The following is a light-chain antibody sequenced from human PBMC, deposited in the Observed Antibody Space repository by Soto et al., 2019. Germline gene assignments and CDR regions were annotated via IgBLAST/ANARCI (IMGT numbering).Light chain of an antibody. CDR2: LEGSGSY. V-gene: IGLV4-60*02. J-gene: IGLJ3*02. CDR1: SGHSSYI. CDR3: ETWGSNTWV. Sequence: QLVLTQSSSASASLGSSVKLTCTLSSGHSSYIIAWHQQQPGKAPRYFMKLEGSGSYNKGSGVPDRFSGSSSGADRYLTISNLQFEDEADYYCETWGSNTWVFGGGTKLTVL.